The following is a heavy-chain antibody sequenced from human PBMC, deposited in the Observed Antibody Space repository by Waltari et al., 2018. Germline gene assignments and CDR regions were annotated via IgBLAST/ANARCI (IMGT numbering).Heavy chain of an antibody. Sequence: QVPLVQSGAQGKNPRSSVKVSCQASGGPLSRYTPRCVRQCLGQGLEWMGGIIPILGIANYAQKFQGRVTITADKSTSTAYMELSSLRSEDTAVYYCARDRIAAASTMGYYYMDVWGKGTTVTVSS. V-gene: IGHV1-69*10. CDR2: IIPILGIA. D-gene: IGHD6-13*01. CDR3: ARDRIAAASTMGYYYMDV. J-gene: IGHJ6*03. CDR1: GGPLSRYT.